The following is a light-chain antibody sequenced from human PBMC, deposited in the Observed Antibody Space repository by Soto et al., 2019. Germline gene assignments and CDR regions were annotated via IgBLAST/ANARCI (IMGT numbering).Light chain of an antibody. Sequence: QSALTQPASVSGSPGQTLTISCTGTGSDVGGYNAVSWYQQHPGKAPQLIIYEVTHRPSGVSDRFSASKSGNTASLTISGLQPDDEADYYCNSFRVNRLYVFGTGTKGTVL. J-gene: IGLJ1*01. CDR2: EVT. CDR3: NSFRVNRLYV. CDR1: GSDVGGYNA. V-gene: IGLV2-14*03.